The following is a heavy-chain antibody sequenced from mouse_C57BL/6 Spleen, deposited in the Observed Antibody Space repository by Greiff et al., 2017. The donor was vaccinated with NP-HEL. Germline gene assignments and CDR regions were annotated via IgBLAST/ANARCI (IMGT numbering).Heavy chain of an antibody. CDR2: INPNNGGT. J-gene: IGHJ4*01. V-gene: IGHV1-26*01. CDR1: GYTFTDYY. D-gene: IGHD2-1*01. Sequence: EVQLQQSGPELVKPGASVKISCKASGYTFTDYYMNWVKQSHGKSLEWIGDINPNNGGTSYNQKFKGKATLTVDKSSSTAYMELRSLTSEDSAVYYCARSDGNYVRAIDDWGQGTSVTVAS. CDR3: ARSDGNYVRAIDD.